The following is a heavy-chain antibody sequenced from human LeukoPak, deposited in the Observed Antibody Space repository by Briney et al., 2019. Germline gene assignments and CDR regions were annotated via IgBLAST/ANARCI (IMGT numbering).Heavy chain of an antibody. J-gene: IGHJ3*02. Sequence: PGGSLRLSCAASGFTFSSYAMSWVRQAPGKGLEWVSGIRTSGGSTYYADSVRGRFTISRDDSKNTLYLQMNSLRAEDTALYYCAKGVSFGGDAFDIWGQGTMVTVSS. CDR3: AKGVSFGGDAFDI. CDR2: IRTSGGST. D-gene: IGHD3-16*01. V-gene: IGHV3-23*01. CDR1: GFTFSSYA.